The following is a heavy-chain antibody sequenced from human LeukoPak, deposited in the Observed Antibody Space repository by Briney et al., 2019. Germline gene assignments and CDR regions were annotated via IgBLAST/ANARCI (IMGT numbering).Heavy chain of an antibody. CDR1: GGSIRSYY. D-gene: IGHD6-6*01. CDR3: ARGSYSSSPYYYYYMDV. CDR2: IYTSGST. Sequence: SETLSLTCTVSGGSIRSYYWSWIRQPAGKGLEWIGRIYTSGSTNYNPSLKSRVTMSVDTSKNQFSLKLSSVTAADTAVYYCARGSYSSSPYYYYYMDVWGKGTTVTVSS. V-gene: IGHV4-4*07. J-gene: IGHJ6*03.